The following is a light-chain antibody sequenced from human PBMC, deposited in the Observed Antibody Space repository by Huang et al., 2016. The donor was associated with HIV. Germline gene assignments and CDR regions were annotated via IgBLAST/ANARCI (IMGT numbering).Light chain of an antibody. V-gene: IGKV1-9*01. CDR3: LQLNSYPGT. CDR1: QDISSS. Sequence: IQLTQSPSSLSASVGDRVTITCRASQDISSSLAWYQQKPGKAPKLLIYAASTLESGVPSRFNGSGSGTEFTLTINNLQPEDFATYYCLQLNSYPGTFGPGTNVDV. J-gene: IGKJ3*01. CDR2: AAS.